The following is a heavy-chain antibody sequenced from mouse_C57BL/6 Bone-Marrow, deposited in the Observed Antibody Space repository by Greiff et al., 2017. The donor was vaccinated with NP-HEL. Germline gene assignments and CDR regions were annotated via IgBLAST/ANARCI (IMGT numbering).Heavy chain of an antibody. CDR1: GYSITSGYY. D-gene: IGHD1-1*01. J-gene: IGHJ3*01. CDR2: ISYDGSN. CDR3: ARDDGSSSLFAY. V-gene: IGHV3-6*01. Sequence: DVKLQESGPGLVKPSQSLSLTCSVTGYSITSGYYWNWIRQFPGNKLEWMGYISYDGSNNYNPSLKNRISITRDTSKNQFFLKLNSVTTEDTATYYCARDDGSSSLFAYWGQGTLVTVSA.